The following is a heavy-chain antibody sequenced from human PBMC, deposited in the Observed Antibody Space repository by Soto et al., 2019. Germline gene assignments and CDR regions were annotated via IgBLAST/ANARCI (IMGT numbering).Heavy chain of an antibody. CDR1: GFTSSSYW. J-gene: IGHJ6*03. CDR3: ARDEYSSSIIYYYYMDV. CDR2: IKQDGSEK. V-gene: IGHV3-7*01. D-gene: IGHD6-6*01. Sequence: RGSLRLSCAASGFTSSSYWMSWVRQAPGKGLEWVANIKQDGSEKYYVDSVKGRFTISRDNAKNSLYLQMNSLRAEDTAVYYCARDEYSSSIIYYYYMDVWGKGTTVTVSS.